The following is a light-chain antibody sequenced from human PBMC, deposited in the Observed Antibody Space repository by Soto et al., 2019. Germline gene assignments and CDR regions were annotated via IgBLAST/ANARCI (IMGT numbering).Light chain of an antibody. V-gene: IGKV1-5*03. CDR2: KAS. J-gene: IGKJ2*01. CDR1: QSISSW. Sequence: DIRMTQSPSTLSAAVGDRVTITCRASQSISSWLAWYQQKPGKAPKLLIYKASSLESGVPPRFSGSGSGTEFTLTISSLQPDDFATYYCHAGTFGQGTKLEIK. CDR3: HAGT.